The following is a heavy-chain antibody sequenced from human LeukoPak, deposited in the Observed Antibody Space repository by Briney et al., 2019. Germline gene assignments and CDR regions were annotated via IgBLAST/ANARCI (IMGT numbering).Heavy chain of an antibody. V-gene: IGHV3-23*01. Sequence: GGSLRLSCAASGFTFSNYAMSWVRQAPGKGLEWVSTISNSGDATYYADSVKGRFTISRGNSKNTLYLQMNGLRAEDTAVYYCARATRYDSSVYYFDYWGQGTLVTVSS. CDR3: ARATRYDSSVYYFDY. CDR1: GFTFSNYA. CDR2: ISNSGDAT. J-gene: IGHJ4*02. D-gene: IGHD3-22*01.